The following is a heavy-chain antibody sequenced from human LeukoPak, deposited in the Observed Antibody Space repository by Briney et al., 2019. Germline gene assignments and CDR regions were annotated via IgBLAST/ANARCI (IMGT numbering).Heavy chain of an antibody. CDR3: ARDIAYSSSWYASNDY. CDR2: INPNSGGT. D-gene: IGHD6-13*01. Sequence: GASVKVSCKASGYTFTGYYMHWVRQAPGQGLEWMGWINPNSGGTNYAQKFQGRVTMTRDTSISTAYMELSRLRSDDTAVYYCARDIAYSSSWYASNDYWGQGTLVTVSS. V-gene: IGHV1-2*02. CDR1: GYTFTGYY. J-gene: IGHJ4*02.